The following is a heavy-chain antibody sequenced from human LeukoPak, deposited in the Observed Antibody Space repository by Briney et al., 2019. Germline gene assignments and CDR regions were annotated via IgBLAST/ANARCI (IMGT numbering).Heavy chain of an antibody. J-gene: IGHJ4*02. V-gene: IGHV1-46*01. D-gene: IGHD6-19*01. Sequence: GASVRLSCTASGYTFTNYYMHWVRQAPGQGLEWMSVINSSGVSTRYEQKFQDRVTITRETSTRTVYMELSSLRSEDTAVYYCARGYSSSYRIDYWGQGTLVTVSS. CDR3: ARGYSSSYRIDY. CDR2: INSSGVST. CDR1: GYTFTNYY.